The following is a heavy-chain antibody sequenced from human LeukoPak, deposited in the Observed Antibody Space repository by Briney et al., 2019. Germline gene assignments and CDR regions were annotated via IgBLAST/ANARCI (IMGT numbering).Heavy chain of an antibody. CDR1: GFTFRSHA. V-gene: IGHV3-23*01. J-gene: IGHJ4*02. D-gene: IGHD2-21*01. CDR3: AKDFRIGYSAHFDY. Sequence: GGSLRLSCVGSGFTFRSHAMSWVRQAPEKGLEFVSGIYEDGGTTYYADSVKGRFSISRDNSKNTLYLQMDSLRGEDTAVYYCAKDFRIGYSAHFDYWGQGALVTVSS. CDR2: IYEDGGTT.